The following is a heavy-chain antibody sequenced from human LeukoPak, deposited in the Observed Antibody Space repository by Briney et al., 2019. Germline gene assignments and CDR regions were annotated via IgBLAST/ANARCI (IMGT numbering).Heavy chain of an antibody. CDR2: ISSNGGST. CDR3: VGSSGWSSVDY. V-gene: IGHV3-64D*09. J-gene: IGHJ4*02. CDR1: GFTFSSYA. Sequence: GGSLRLSCSASGFTFSSYAMHWVRQAPGKGLEYVSAISSNGGSTYYADSVKGRFTISRDNSKNTLYLQMSSLRAGDTAVYYCVGSSGWSSVDYWGQGTLVTVSS. D-gene: IGHD6-19*01.